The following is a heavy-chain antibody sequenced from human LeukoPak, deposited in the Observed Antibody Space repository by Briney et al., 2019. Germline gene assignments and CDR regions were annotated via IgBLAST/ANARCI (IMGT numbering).Heavy chain of an antibody. D-gene: IGHD4-17*01. J-gene: IGHJ4*02. CDR2: ISNSGTTI. CDR3: ARDNSGAYGD. Sequence: GGSLRLSCAASGSTFSDYYMMWIRQAPGKGLEWVSYISNSGTTIYYADSVKGRFTISRDNAKNSLYLQMNSLRAEDTAVYYCARDNSGAYGDSGQGTLVTVSS. V-gene: IGHV3-11*01. CDR1: GSTFSDYY.